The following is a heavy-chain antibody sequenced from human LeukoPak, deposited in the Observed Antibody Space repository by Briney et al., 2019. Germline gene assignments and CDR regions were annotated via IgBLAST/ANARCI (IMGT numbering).Heavy chain of an antibody. V-gene: IGHV4-59*01. D-gene: IGHD6-19*01. CDR2: IYYSGST. J-gene: IGHJ4*02. CDR1: GGSISSYY. Sequence: PSETLSLTCTVSGGSISSYYWSWIRQPPGKGLEWVGYIYYSGSTSYNPSLKSRVTISVDTSKNQFSLKLNSVTAADTAVYYCARTGRGGWSFFDYWGQGTLVTVSS. CDR3: ARTGRGGWSFFDY.